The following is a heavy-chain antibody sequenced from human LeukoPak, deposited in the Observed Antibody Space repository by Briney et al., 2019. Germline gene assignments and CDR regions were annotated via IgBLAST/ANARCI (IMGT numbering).Heavy chain of an antibody. CDR2: ISWNSGSI. D-gene: IGHD6-13*01. V-gene: IGHV3-9*01. CDR1: GFTFDDYA. Sequence: GRSLRLSCAASGFTFDDYAMHWVRQGPGKGLEWVSGISWNSGSIGYADSVKGRFTISRDNAKNSLYQQMNSLRAEDTALYYCAKDRGAAGTGLGFDPWGQGTLVTVSS. CDR3: AKDRGAAGTGLGFDP. J-gene: IGHJ5*02.